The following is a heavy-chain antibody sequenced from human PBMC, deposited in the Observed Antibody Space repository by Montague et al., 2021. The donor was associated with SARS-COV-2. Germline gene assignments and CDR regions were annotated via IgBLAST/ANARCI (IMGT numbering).Heavy chain of an antibody. CDR3: TRDMVLWSDAVGFAY. V-gene: IGHV3-74*01. CDR2: IKGDGTT. Sequence: SLRLSCAASGFTFSSYWMHWVRQTPGEGLVWVPRIKGDGTTSYADSVKGRFTISRDNAKNTLYLQMSSLRAEDTAMYYCTRDMVLWSDAVGFAYWGQGTLVTVSS. D-gene: IGHD2-21*01. J-gene: IGHJ4*02. CDR1: GFTFSSYW.